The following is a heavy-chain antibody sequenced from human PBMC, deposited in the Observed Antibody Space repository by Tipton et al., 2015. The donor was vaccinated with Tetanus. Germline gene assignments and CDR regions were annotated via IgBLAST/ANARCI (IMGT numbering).Heavy chain of an antibody. Sequence: QLVQSGGEVKKPGESLKISCKGSGYIFNNYWIGWVRQMSGKGLEWMGIIYPGDSDTRYSPSFQGQVTISVDKSISTAYLQWSSLKASDTSMFYCARAHCSDGVCNFDYWGQGALVTVAS. J-gene: IGHJ4*02. CDR3: ARAHCSDGVCNFDY. D-gene: IGHD2-8*01. CDR2: IYPGDSDT. CDR1: GYIFNNYW. V-gene: IGHV5-51*01.